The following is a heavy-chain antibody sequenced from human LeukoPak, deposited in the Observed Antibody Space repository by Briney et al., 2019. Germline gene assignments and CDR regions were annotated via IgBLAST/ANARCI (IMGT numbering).Heavy chain of an antibody. J-gene: IGHJ4*02. CDR1: GSTFTSYD. CDR2: MNLNSGNT. Sequence: ASGKLSCKASGSTFTSYDITWVRQGTGQGLGWMWCMNLNSGNTGYAQKYQGRVTITMNSSISTDYLELRMQSSEHKAVYYCARIPGITMVRGVIHLDYWGQGTLVTVSS. V-gene: IGHV1-8*01. D-gene: IGHD3-10*01. CDR3: ARIPGITMVRGVIHLDY.